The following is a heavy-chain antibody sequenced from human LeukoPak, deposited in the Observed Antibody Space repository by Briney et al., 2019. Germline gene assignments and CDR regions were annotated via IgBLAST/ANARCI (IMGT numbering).Heavy chain of an antibody. Sequence: GGSLRLSCVAPGFTFSNYFMHWVRQAPGRGLDWVALIWSDGSSQYYADSVKGRFTISRDNSKNTLYLQMNSLRAEDTAVYYCASGVPAAIYWGRGALVSVSS. D-gene: IGHD2-2*01. CDR2: IWSDGSSQ. V-gene: IGHV3-33*01. CDR3: ASGVPAAIY. J-gene: IGHJ4*02. CDR1: GFTFSNYF.